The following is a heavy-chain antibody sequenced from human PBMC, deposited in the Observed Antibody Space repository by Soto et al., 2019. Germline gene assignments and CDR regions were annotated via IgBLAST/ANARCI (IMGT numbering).Heavy chain of an antibody. CDR2: IYYSGST. Sequence: SETLSLTCTVSGGSISSYYWSWIRQPPGKGLERIGYIYYSGSTNYNPSLKSRVTISVDTSKNQFSLKLSSVTAADTAVYYCARVNYYDSSGYYPDYWGQGTLVTVSS. CDR1: GGSISSYY. D-gene: IGHD3-22*01. V-gene: IGHV4-59*08. J-gene: IGHJ4*02. CDR3: ARVNYYDSSGYYPDY.